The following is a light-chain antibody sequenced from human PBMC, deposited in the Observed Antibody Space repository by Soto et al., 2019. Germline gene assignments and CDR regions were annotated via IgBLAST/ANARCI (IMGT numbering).Light chain of an antibody. Sequence: EIVMTQSPATLSVSPGERATLSCRASQSVNIYLAWYQQKPGQAPRLLIFGASYRATGIPARFSGSGSGTAFNLPLSSLQSEDFAVYFCQQYDDWLRLTFGGGTKVEI. CDR2: GAS. V-gene: IGKV3D-15*01. CDR3: QQYDDWLRLT. J-gene: IGKJ4*01. CDR1: QSVNIY.